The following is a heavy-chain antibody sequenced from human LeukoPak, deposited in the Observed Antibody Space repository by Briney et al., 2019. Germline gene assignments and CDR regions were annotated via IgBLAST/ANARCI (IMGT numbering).Heavy chain of an antibody. Sequence: ASVKVSCRTSGYTFTDYGISWVRQAPGQGLEWMGWISVYNVNTNYVQKFQGRVTMTRDTSTNTVYMELTSLTSDDTAVYFCARDEIFGVGTHFDYWGQGTLVIVSS. D-gene: IGHD3-3*01. CDR1: GYTFTDYG. CDR3: ARDEIFGVGTHFDY. J-gene: IGHJ4*02. CDR2: ISVYNVNT. V-gene: IGHV1-18*01.